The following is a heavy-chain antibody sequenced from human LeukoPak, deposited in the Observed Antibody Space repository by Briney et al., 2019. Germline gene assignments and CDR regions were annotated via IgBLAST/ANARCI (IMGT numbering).Heavy chain of an antibody. Sequence: GGSLRLSCAASGFTLSSYWMSWVRQAPGKGPEWVANTKQDGSEKHYVDSVKGRFTISRDNANNSLYLQMNSLRAADTAVYYCARDKNTMGIDYWGQGSLVTVSS. CDR2: TKQDGSEK. D-gene: IGHD3-10*01. V-gene: IGHV3-7*01. CDR1: GFTLSSYW. J-gene: IGHJ4*02. CDR3: ARDKNTMGIDY.